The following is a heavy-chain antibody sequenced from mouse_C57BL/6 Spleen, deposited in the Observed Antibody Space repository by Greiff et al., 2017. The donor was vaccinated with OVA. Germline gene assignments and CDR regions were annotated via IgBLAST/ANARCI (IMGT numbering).Heavy chain of an antibody. Sequence: EVQLVESGGGLVQPKGSLKLSCAASGFTFNTYAMHWVRQAPGKGLEWVARIRSKSSNYATYYADSVKDRFTISRDDSQSMLYLQMNNLKTEDTAMYYCAREDYGSSPAWFAYWGQGTLVTVSA. V-gene: IGHV10-3*01. D-gene: IGHD1-1*01. J-gene: IGHJ3*01. CDR1: GFTFNTYA. CDR3: AREDYGSSPAWFAY. CDR2: IRSKSSNYAT.